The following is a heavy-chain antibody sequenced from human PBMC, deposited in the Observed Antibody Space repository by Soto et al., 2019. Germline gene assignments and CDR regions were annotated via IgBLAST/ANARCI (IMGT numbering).Heavy chain of an antibody. CDR1: GFTFSTYA. Sequence: EVQLLESGGGLVQPGGSLRLSCEASGFTFSTYAMTWVRQAPGKGLEWVSAFTGSGDNTYYADSVKGRFTISRDNSKNTLHLQMNSLRVEDTALYYCAKGDTTAAGTVDYWGQGTLVSVSS. CDR3: AKGDTTAAGTVDY. V-gene: IGHV3-23*01. CDR2: FTGSGDNT. D-gene: IGHD6-13*01. J-gene: IGHJ4*02.